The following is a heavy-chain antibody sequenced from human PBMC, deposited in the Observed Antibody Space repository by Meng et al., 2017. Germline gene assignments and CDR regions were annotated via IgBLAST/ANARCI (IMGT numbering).Heavy chain of an antibody. V-gene: IGHV4-31*03. J-gene: IGHJ5*02. CDR1: GGSISSGGYY. CDR3: ARDLHYGSGSYNWFDP. CDR2: IYYSGST. D-gene: IGHD3-10*01. Sequence: QGQLQDAGPGLVKPPQTLSLHCIVSGGSISSGGYYWSWIRQHPGKGLEWIGYIYYSGSTYSNPSLKSRVTISVDTSKNQFSLKLSSVTAADTAVYYCARDLHYGSGSYNWFDPWGQGTLVTVSS.